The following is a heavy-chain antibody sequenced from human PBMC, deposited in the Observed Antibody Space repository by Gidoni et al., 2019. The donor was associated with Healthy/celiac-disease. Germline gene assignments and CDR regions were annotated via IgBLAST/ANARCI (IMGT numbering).Heavy chain of an antibody. CDR2: IYYSGST. Sequence: QVQLQESGPGLVKPSQTLSLTCTVSGGSISSGGYYWSWIRQHPGKGLEWIGYIYYSGSTYYNPSLKSRVTISVDTSKNQFSLKLSSVTAADTAVYYCARGRSKIYYYYGMDVWGQGTTVTVSS. CDR3: ARGRSKIYYYYGMDV. J-gene: IGHJ6*02. CDR1: GGSISSGGYY. V-gene: IGHV4-31*03.